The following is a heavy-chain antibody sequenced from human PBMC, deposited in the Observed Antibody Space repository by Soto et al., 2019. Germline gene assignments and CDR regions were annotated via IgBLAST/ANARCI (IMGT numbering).Heavy chain of an antibody. V-gene: IGHV3-23*01. J-gene: IGHJ4*02. CDR2: ISGSGGST. CDR3: AKVSREGITGTIRFYYFDY. D-gene: IGHD1-20*01. Sequence: GGSLRLSCATSGFTFSSYAMSWVRQAPGKGLEWVSAISGSGGSTYYADSVKGRFTISRDNSKNTLYLQMNSLRAEDTAVYYCAKVSREGITGTIRFYYFDYWGQGTLVTVSS. CDR1: GFTFSSYA.